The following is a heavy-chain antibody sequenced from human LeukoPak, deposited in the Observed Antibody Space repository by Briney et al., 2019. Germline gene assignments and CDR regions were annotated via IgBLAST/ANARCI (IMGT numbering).Heavy chain of an antibody. CDR2: INHSGYT. D-gene: IGHD4-17*01. CDR1: GVSFDDYY. Sequence: SETLSLTCAVSGVSFDDYYWSWVRQTPRKGLEWIGEINHSGYTNDSPSLKSRVTLSIDTSRKQFSLNLRSVTVADAGIYYCTRMTTGHDYWGQGTLVTVSS. J-gene: IGHJ4*02. CDR3: TRMTTGHDY. V-gene: IGHV4-34*01.